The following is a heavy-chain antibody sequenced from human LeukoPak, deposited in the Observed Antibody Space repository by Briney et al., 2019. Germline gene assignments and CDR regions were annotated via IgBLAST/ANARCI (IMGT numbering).Heavy chain of an antibody. Sequence: PGGSLRLSCAASGFTFSDYYMSWIRQAPGKGLEWVSYISSSGSTIYYADSVKGRFTISRDNAKNSLYLQMNSLRAEDTAVYYRARGDEYYDFWSGQGFDYWGQGTLVTVSS. J-gene: IGHJ4*02. V-gene: IGHV3-11*04. CDR2: ISSSGSTI. D-gene: IGHD3-3*01. CDR1: GFTFSDYY. CDR3: ARGDEYYDFWSGQGFDY.